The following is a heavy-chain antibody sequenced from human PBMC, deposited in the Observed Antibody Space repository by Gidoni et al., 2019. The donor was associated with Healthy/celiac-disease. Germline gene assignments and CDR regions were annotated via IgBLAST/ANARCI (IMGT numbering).Heavy chain of an antibody. D-gene: IGHD3-3*01. V-gene: IGHV3-23*01. CDR1: GFTFSSYA. CDR3: AKHPPLRLRSTLGFGMDV. Sequence: EVQLLESGGGLVQPGGSLRLSCAASGFTFSSYAKSWVRQAPGKGLEWVSAISGSGGSTYYADSVKGRFTISRDNSKNTLYLQMNSLRAEDTAVYYCAKHPPLRLRSTLGFGMDVWGQGTTVTVSS. J-gene: IGHJ6*02. CDR2: ISGSGGST.